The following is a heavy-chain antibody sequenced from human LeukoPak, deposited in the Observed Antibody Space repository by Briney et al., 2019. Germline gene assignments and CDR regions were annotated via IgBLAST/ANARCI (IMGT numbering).Heavy chain of an antibody. J-gene: IGHJ4*02. D-gene: IGHD6-13*01. V-gene: IGHV5-51*01. CDR3: ARPIAAAGTGLVDY. CDR1: GYSFTSYW. CDR2: IYPGDSDT. Sequence: PGKSLKISCKVSGYSFTSYWIGWVRQMPGKGLEWRGIIYPGDSDTRYSPSFQGQVTISADKSIITAYLQWSSLKAADTAMYYCARPIAAAGTGLVDYWGQGTLVTVSS.